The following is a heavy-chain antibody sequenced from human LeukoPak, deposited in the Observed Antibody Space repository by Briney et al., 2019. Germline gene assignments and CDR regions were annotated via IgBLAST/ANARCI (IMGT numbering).Heavy chain of an antibody. J-gene: IGHJ6*02. CDR1: GGSFSGYY. Sequence: SESLSLTCAVYGGSFSGYYWSWIRQPPGKGLEWIGEINHSGSTNYNPSLKSRVTISVDTSKNQFSLKLSSVTAADTAVYYCARLRITMIVVGYYYYYGMDVWGQGTTVTVSS. CDR2: INHSGST. V-gene: IGHV4-34*01. D-gene: IGHD3-22*01. CDR3: ARLRITMIVVGYYYYYGMDV.